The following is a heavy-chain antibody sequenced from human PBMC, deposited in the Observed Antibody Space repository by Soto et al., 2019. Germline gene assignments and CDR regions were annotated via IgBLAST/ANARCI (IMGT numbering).Heavy chain of an antibody. Sequence: QVQLVQSGGEVKKPGASVKLSCTASGYTFTSYGISWVRQAPGQGLEWMGWISAYNGKTNYAQNVQGRVTMPTDTPTRTAYMDLRSLRSDDTAVYYCARGGDVNYYHGMDVWGQGTTVTVSS. CDR2: ISAYNGKT. V-gene: IGHV1-18*01. CDR1: GYTFTSYG. CDR3: ARGGDVNYYHGMDV. D-gene: IGHD5-12*01. J-gene: IGHJ6*02.